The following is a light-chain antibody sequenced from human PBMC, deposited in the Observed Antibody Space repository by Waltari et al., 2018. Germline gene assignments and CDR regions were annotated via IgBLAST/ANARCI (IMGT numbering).Light chain of an antibody. J-gene: IGLJ3*02. V-gene: IGLV2-23*02. CDR3: CSYVGRNIWV. CDR2: EVI. Sequence: QSALTQPASVSGSPGQPITISCTGTTSAVGFSILFPWYQQHPDKAPKLLVYEVIERPSGVSNRFSVSKSGNTASLTISGLQAEDEADYYCCSYVGRNIWVFGGGTKVTVL. CDR1: TSAVGFSIL.